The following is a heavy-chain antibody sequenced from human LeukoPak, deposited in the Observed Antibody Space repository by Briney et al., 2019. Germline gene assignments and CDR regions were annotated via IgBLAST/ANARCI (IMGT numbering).Heavy chain of an antibody. Sequence: GASVKVSCKASGYTFTGYYMHWVRQAPAQGLEWMGWINPNSGGTNYAQKFQGRVTMTRDTSISTAYMELSRLRSDDAAVYYCARGDEGGSYEEPSRHWFDPWGQGTLVTVSS. D-gene: IGHD1-26*01. J-gene: IGHJ5*02. CDR2: INPNSGGT. CDR1: GYTFTGYY. V-gene: IGHV1-2*02. CDR3: ARGDEGGSYEEPSRHWFDP.